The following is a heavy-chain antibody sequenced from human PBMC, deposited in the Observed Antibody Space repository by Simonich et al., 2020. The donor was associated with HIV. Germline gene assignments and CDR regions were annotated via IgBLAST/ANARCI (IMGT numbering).Heavy chain of an antibody. D-gene: IGHD5-18*01. CDR2: INHSGST. CDR1: GGSFSGYY. CDR3: ARGPGYSYGGVDY. J-gene: IGHJ4*02. Sequence: QVQLQQWGAGLLNPSETLSLTCAVYGGSFSGYYWSWIRQPPGKGLEWIGEINHSGSTTYNPSVESRVTITLDTSKNQFSLRLSSLTAADTAVYYCARGPGYSYGGVDYWGQGTLVIVSS. V-gene: IGHV4-34*01.